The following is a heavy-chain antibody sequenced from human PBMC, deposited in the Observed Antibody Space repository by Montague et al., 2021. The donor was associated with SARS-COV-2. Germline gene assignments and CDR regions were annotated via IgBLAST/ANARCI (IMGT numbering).Heavy chain of an antibody. D-gene: IGHD4-23*01. CDR1: GGSISSSSYY. Sequence: SETLSLTCTVSGGSISSSSYYWGWIRQHPGRRLEWIGRIYYSGSTYYNPSLKSRVTISVDTSKNQFSLKLSSVTAADTAVYYCARLVETYYYYYGMDVWGQGTTVTVSS. CDR2: IYYSGST. J-gene: IGHJ6*02. CDR3: ARLVETYYYYYGMDV. V-gene: IGHV4-39*01.